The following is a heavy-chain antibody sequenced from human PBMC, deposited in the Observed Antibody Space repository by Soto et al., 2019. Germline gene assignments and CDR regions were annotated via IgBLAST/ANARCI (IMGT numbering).Heavy chain of an antibody. Sequence: GVSLRLSCAASGFTFSDYYMSWIRQAPGKGLEWVSYISSSGSTIYYADSVKGRFTISRDNAKNSLYLQMNSLRAEDTAVYYCARGGSVLRFLEWLLYQFFDYWGQGTLVTVSS. D-gene: IGHD3-3*01. CDR2: ISSSGSTI. V-gene: IGHV3-11*01. CDR3: ARGGSVLRFLEWLLYQFFDY. J-gene: IGHJ4*02. CDR1: GFTFSDYY.